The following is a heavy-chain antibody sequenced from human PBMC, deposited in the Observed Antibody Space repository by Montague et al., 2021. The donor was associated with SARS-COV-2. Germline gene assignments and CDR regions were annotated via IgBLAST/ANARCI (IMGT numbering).Heavy chain of an antibody. CDR1: GFTFSSYA. CDR3: ARDNYDYVWGRYRYIY. J-gene: IGHJ4*02. Sequence: SLRLSCEASGFTFSSYAMHWVRQAPGKGLEWVAVISYDVSNKYYXDSXHGRFTISRDNSKNTLYLQMNSLRAEDTAVYYCARDNYDYVWGRYRYIYWGQGTLVTVSS. D-gene: IGHD3-16*02. V-gene: IGHV3-30*04. CDR2: ISYDVSNK.